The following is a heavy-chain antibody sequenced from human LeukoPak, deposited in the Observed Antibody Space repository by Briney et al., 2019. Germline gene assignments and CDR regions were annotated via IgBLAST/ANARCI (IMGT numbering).Heavy chain of an antibody. CDR2: IYYSGRT. Sequence: PSETLSLTCTVSGGSISSYYWSWIRQPPGKGLEWIGCIYYSGRTYYNPSLKSRVSISVDMPKSQFSLRLTSVTAADTAVYYCARKNDFDIWGQGTLVTVSS. CDR3: ARKNDFDI. V-gene: IGHV4-59*01. D-gene: IGHD2/OR15-2a*01. CDR1: GGSISSYY. J-gene: IGHJ3*02.